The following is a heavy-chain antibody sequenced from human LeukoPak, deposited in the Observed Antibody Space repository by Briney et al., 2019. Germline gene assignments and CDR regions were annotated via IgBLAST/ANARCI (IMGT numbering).Heavy chain of an antibody. Sequence: PGGSLRLSCAASGFTFSSYAMSWVRQAPGKGLEWVANINEDGTRTFYVDSVKGRFTISSDNAKSSISLQMNSLRADDTAVYYCARNHAKVFPAVYWGQGTLVNVSS. V-gene: IGHV3-7*01. D-gene: IGHD1-14*01. J-gene: IGHJ4*02. CDR3: ARNHAKVFPAVY. CDR2: INEDGTRT. CDR1: GFTFSSYA.